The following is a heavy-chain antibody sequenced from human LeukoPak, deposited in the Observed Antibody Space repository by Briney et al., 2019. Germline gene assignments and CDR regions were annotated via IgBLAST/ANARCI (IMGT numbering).Heavy chain of an antibody. V-gene: IGHV4-59*08. D-gene: IGHD3-22*01. CDR2: IYYSGST. CDR3: ARLVRTYYYDSSGYYWDY. Sequence: SETLSLTCTVSGGSISSYYWSWTRQPPGKGLEYIGYIYYSGSTNYNPSLKSRVTISVDTSKNQFSLKLSSVTAADTAVYYCARLVRTYYYDSSGYYWDYWGQGTLVTVSP. J-gene: IGHJ4*02. CDR1: GGSISSYY.